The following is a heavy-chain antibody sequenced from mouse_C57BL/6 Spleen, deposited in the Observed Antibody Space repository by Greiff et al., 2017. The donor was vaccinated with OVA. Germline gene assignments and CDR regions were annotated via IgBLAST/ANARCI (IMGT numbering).Heavy chain of an antibody. J-gene: IGHJ1*03. V-gene: IGHV10-1*01. Sequence: EVKVVESGGGLVQPKGSLKLSCAASGFSFNTYAMNWVRQAPGKGLEWVARIRSKSNNYATYYADSVKDRFTISRDDSESMLYLQMNNLKTEDTAMYYCVRIYDGYYGVGYFDVWGTGTTVTVSS. CDR2: IRSKSNNYAT. D-gene: IGHD2-3*01. CDR1: GFSFNTYA. CDR3: VRIYDGYYGVGYFDV.